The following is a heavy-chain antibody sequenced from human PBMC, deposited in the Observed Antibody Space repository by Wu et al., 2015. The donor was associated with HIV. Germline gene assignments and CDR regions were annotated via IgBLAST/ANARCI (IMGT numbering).Heavy chain of an antibody. V-gene: IGHV1-69-2*01. J-gene: IGHJ4*02. CDR3: ATGDEGGGYSEF. CDR2: VDPEDGET. Sequence: VQLVQSGAEVKKPGTSVTISCRVSGYIFTDFYLHWVQQAPGKGLEWMGLVDPEDGETTYAEKFQGRVAITADTSTNTAYMQLSSLEFDDTAIYYCATGDEGGGYSEFWGQGTLATVSS. CDR1: GYIFTDFY. D-gene: IGHD2-21*01.